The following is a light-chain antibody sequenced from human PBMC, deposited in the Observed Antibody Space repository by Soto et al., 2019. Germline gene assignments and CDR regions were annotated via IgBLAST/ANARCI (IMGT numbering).Light chain of an antibody. CDR2: GVS. J-gene: IGLJ1*01. CDR1: YSDVGAYTY. Sequence: QSVLTQPASVSGSPGQSITISCTETYSDVGAYTYVSWYQHHPGKAPKLMVSGVSNRPSGVSDRFSGSKSGNTASLTISGLQAEDEADYYCSSYTTSSTYVFGTGTKVTV. CDR3: SSYTTSSTYV. V-gene: IGLV2-14*03.